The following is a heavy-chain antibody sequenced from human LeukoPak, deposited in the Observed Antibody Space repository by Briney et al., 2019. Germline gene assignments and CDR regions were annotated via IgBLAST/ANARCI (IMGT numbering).Heavy chain of an antibody. J-gene: IGHJ4*02. D-gene: IGHD6-6*01. Sequence: PSETLSLTCTVSGGSISSGGYYWSWIRQHPGKGLEWIGYIYYSGSTYYNPSLKSRVTISVDTSKNQFSLKLSSVTAADTAVYYCARAESGYSSSWKSPYYFDYWGQGTLVTVSS. CDR2: IYYSGST. CDR3: ARAESGYSSSWKSPYYFDY. CDR1: GGSISSGGYY. V-gene: IGHV4-31*03.